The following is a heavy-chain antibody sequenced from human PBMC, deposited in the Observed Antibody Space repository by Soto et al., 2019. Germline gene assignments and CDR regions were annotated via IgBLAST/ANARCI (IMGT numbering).Heavy chain of an antibody. CDR2: ISGSGGST. Sequence: GGSLRLSCGASGFTFSSYAMSWVRQAPGKGLEWVSGISGSGGSTYYAESVKGRFTISRDNSRNTVYLQMNSLRAEDTAVYYCAKDQVGGGWYGGSFDYWGQGTLVTVSS. V-gene: IGHV3-23*01. CDR3: AKDQVGGGWYGGSFDY. J-gene: IGHJ4*02. D-gene: IGHD6-19*01. CDR1: GFTFSSYA.